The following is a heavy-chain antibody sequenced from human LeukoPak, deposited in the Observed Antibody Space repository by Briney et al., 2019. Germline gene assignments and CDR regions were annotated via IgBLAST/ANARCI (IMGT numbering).Heavy chain of an antibody. CDR1: GGSITSGGYY. J-gene: IGHJ3*02. D-gene: IGHD3-3*01. CDR2: IYYSGST. Sequence: SETLSLTCTVPGGSITSGGYYWSWLRQHPGRGLEWIGYIYYSGSTYYNPSLKSRVTISVDTSKNQFSLKLSSVTAADTAVYYCARDLTNYDFWSGYSTADAFDIWGQGTMVTASS. V-gene: IGHV4-31*03. CDR3: ARDLTNYDFWSGYSTADAFDI.